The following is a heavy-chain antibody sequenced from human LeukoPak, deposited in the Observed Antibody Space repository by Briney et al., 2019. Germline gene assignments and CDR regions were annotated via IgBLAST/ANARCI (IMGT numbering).Heavy chain of an antibody. D-gene: IGHD2-15*01. V-gene: IGHV1-69*06. CDR1: GGTFSSYA. J-gene: IGHJ6*02. CDR2: IIPIFGTA. CDR3: ARHIQLGYCSGGSCLTPYGMDV. Sequence: SVKVSCKASGGTFSSYAISWVRQAPGQGLEWMGGIIPIFGTANYAQKFQGRVTITADKSTSTAYMELSSLRSEDTAVYYCARHIQLGYCSGGSCLTPYGMDVWGQGTTVTVSS.